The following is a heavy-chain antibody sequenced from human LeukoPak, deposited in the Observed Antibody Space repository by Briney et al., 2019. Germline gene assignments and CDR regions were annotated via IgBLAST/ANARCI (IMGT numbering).Heavy chain of an antibody. V-gene: IGHV4-34*01. CDR2: INHSGST. D-gene: IGHD6-19*01. CDR3: ARQAPALGYSSGWNYYYYYMDV. Sequence: SETLSLTCTVSGGSISSYYWSWIRQPAGKGLEWIGEINHSGSTNYNPSLKSRVTISVDTSKNQFSLKLSSVTAADTAVYYCARQAPALGYSSGWNYYYYYMDVWGKGTTVTISS. CDR1: GGSISSYY. J-gene: IGHJ6*03.